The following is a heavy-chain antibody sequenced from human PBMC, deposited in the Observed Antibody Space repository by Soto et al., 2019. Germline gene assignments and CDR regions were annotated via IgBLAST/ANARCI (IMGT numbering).Heavy chain of an antibody. CDR1: GFTVSSNY. Sequence: EVQLVETGGGLIQPGGSLRLSCAASGFTVSSNYMSWVRQAPGQGLEWVSFIYSGGRTYYADSVKGRFTISRDNSKNTLYLQMNSLRAEDTAVYYCAREAISSEYFDYWGQGTLVIFSS. V-gene: IGHV3-53*02. J-gene: IGHJ4*02. CDR2: IYSGGRT. CDR3: AREAISSEYFDY. D-gene: IGHD3-22*01.